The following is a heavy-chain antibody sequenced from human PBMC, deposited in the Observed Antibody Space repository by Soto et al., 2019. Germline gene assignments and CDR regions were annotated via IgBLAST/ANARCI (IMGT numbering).Heavy chain of an antibody. CDR3: ARDLRAAGRPGMDV. CDR1: GGTFSSYA. D-gene: IGHD6-13*01. Sequence: QVQLVQSGAEVKKPGSSVKVSCKASGGTFSSYAISWVRQAPGQGLERMGGIIPIFGTVNYAQNFQGRVTITADESTSTAYMELSSLRSEDTAVYYCARDLRAAGRPGMDVWGQGTTVTVSS. J-gene: IGHJ6*02. V-gene: IGHV1-69*01. CDR2: IIPIFGTV.